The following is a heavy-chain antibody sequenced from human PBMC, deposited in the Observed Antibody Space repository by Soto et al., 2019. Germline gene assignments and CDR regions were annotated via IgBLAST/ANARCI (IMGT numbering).Heavy chain of an antibody. CDR1: GYSFTSYW. D-gene: IGHD2-2*01. Sequence: GESLKISCKGSGYSFTSYWISWVRQMPGKGLEWMGRIDPSDSYTNYSPSFQGHVTISADKSISTAYLQWSSLKASDTAMYYCARVWVVPAADTYYYSYGMDVWGQGTTVTVSS. CDR3: ARVWVVPAADTYYYSYGMDV. V-gene: IGHV5-10-1*01. CDR2: IDPSDSYT. J-gene: IGHJ6*02.